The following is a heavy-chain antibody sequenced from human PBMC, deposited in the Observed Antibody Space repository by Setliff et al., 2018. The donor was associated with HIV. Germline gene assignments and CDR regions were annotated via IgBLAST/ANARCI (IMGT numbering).Heavy chain of an antibody. CDR3: ARADYYDSSGYYAL. CDR2: INPNSGGT. J-gene: IGHJ4*02. V-gene: IGHV1-2*02. CDR1: GHTFTGYY. Sequence: ASVKVSCKASGHTFTGYYMHWVRQAPGQGLEWMGWINPNSGGTNYAQKFQGRVTMTRDTSISTAYMELSRLRSDDTAVYYCARADYYDSSGYYALWGQGTLVTVSS. D-gene: IGHD3-22*01.